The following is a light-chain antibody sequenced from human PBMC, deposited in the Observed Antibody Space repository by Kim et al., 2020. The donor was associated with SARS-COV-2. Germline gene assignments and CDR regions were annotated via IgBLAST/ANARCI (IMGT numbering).Light chain of an antibody. Sequence: PGERVTLSCRASQSVSPYLAWFQQKPGQPPRLLIYETSKRATGIPHRFSGSGSGTDFTLAISSLEPEDFAVYYCQQRANWPRVTFGQGTRLE. CDR1: QSVSPY. J-gene: IGKJ5*01. V-gene: IGKV3-11*01. CDR2: ETS. CDR3: QQRANWPRVT.